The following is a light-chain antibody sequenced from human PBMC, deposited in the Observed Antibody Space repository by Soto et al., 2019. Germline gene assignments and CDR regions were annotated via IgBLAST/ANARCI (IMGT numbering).Light chain of an antibody. CDR2: DNN. CDR1: SSNIGNNY. Sequence: QSVLTQPPSVSAAPGQKVTISCSGNSSNIGNNYVSWYQQLPGTAPKLLIYDNNKRPSGIPDRFSGSKSGTSATLGITGLQTGDEADYYCGTWDSSLSAQVFGTGTKLTVL. V-gene: IGLV1-51*01. J-gene: IGLJ1*01. CDR3: GTWDSSLSAQV.